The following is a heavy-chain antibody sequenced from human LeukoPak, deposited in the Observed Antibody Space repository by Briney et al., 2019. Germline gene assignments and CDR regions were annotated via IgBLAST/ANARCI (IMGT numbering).Heavy chain of an antibody. D-gene: IGHD6-19*01. CDR1: GYTFTGYY. J-gene: IGHJ4*02. CDR2: INPNSGGT. CDR3: ARVPRAGSGWYRFDY. Sequence: GASLKVSSTASGYTFTGYYMHWVRQAPGQGLEWMGWINPNSGGTNYAQKFQGRVTMTRDTSISTAYMERSRLRSDDTAVYYCARVPRAGSGWYRFDYWGQGTLVTVSS. V-gene: IGHV1-2*02.